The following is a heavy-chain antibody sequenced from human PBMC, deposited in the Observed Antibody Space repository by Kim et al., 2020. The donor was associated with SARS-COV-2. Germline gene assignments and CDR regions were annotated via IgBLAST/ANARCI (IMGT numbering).Heavy chain of an antibody. CDR3: ARATYDI. V-gene: IGHV4-59*01. Sequence: SETLSLTCTVSGGSISSYYWSWIRQPPGKGLEWIGYIYYSGSTNYNPSLKSRVTISVDTSKNQFSLKLSSVTAADTAVYYCARATYDIWGQGTMVTVSS. CDR1: GGSISSYY. CDR2: IYYSGST. J-gene: IGHJ3*02.